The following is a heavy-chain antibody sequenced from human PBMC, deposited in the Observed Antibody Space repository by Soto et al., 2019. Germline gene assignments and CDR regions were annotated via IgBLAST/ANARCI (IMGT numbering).Heavy chain of an antibody. CDR1: GFTFSSYA. Sequence: PGGSLRLSCAASGFTFSSYAMSWVRQAPGKGLEWVSAISGSGGSTYYADSVKGRFIISRDNSKNTLYLQMNSLRAEDTAVYYCAKLFYSSSFYYYYGMDVWGQGTTVTVSS. CDR2: ISGSGGST. D-gene: IGHD6-6*01. V-gene: IGHV3-23*01. CDR3: AKLFYSSSFYYYYGMDV. J-gene: IGHJ6*02.